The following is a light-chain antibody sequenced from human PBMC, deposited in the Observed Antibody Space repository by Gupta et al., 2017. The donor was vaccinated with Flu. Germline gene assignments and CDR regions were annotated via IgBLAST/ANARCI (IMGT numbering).Light chain of an antibody. CDR2: AAS. CDR3: QQSYSTPPLT. J-gene: IGKJ4*01. Sequence: DIQMTQSPSSLSASVGDRVTITCRASQSISSYLNWYQQKPGKAPKLLIYAASSLQSGVPSRFSGSGSGTDFTLTISSLQPEDFATYYCQQSYSTPPLTFGGWTKVKIK. CDR1: QSISSY. V-gene: IGKV1-39*01.